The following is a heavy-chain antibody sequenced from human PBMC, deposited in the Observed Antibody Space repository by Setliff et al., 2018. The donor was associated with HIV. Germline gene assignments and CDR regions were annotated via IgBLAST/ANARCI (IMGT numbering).Heavy chain of an antibody. Sequence: PSETLSLTCTVSGGSINSGSYYWSWIRQPAGKGLEWIGRIYTSGSTNYNPSLKSRVTISVDTSKNQFSLKLNSVTAADTAVYYCARVQMAYAAFDVWGQGTMVTVSS. D-gene: IGHD4-17*01. CDR2: IYTSGST. CDR1: GGSINSGSYY. V-gene: IGHV4-61*02. J-gene: IGHJ3*01. CDR3: ARVQMAYAAFDV.